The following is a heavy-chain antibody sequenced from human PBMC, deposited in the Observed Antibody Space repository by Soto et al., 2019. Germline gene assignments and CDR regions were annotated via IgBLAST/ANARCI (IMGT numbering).Heavy chain of an antibody. Sequence: SVKVSCKASGGTFSSYTISWVRQAPGQGLEWMGRIIPILGIANYAQKFQGRVTITADKSTSTAYMELSSLRSEDTAVYYCARGEKGTWTPWFDPWGQGTLVTVSS. D-gene: IGHD3-10*01. CDR1: GGTFSSYT. V-gene: IGHV1-69*02. CDR2: IIPILGIA. J-gene: IGHJ5*02. CDR3: ARGEKGTWTPWFDP.